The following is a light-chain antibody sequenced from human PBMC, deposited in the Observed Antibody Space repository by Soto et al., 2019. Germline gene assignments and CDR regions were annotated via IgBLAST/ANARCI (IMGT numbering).Light chain of an antibody. Sequence: QSALTPPASVSGSPGQSITISCTGTSSDVGGYNYVSWYQQHPGKAPKLMIYEVSNRPSGVSNRFSGSKSGNTASLTISGLQAEDDADYYCSSYTSSSTLNVFGTGTKVTVL. CDR2: EVS. CDR3: SSYTSSSTLNV. J-gene: IGLJ1*01. CDR1: SSDVGGYNY. V-gene: IGLV2-14*01.